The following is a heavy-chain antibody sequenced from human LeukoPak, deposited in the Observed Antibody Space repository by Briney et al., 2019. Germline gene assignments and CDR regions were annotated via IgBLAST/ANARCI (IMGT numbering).Heavy chain of an antibody. J-gene: IGHJ5*02. CDR1: GGSISSGY. Sequence: PSETPSLTCSVSGGSISSGYWSWIRQLPGKGLEWIAYIYNSGRSNYNPSLKSRVTISLDTSKNQFSLKLSSVTAADTAVYYCAGGSGASWFDPWGQGTLVTVSS. D-gene: IGHD2-8*02. V-gene: IGHV4-59*01. CDR3: AGGSGASWFDP. CDR2: IYNSGRS.